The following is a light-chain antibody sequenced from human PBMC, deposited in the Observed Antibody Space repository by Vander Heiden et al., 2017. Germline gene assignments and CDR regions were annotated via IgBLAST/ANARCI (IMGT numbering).Light chain of an antibody. CDR1: SSAFDDYNY. V-gene: IGLV2-14*03. Sequence: QSALTQPASVSGSPGQSITISCTGSSSAFDDYNYVSWYQQHPRQPPKLIIYDVSNRPSGVSNRFSGSKSGNTASLAISGLQAEDEGDYYCSSYTSSSVIFGGGTKLTVL. CDR2: DVS. CDR3: SSYTSSSVI. J-gene: IGLJ2*01.